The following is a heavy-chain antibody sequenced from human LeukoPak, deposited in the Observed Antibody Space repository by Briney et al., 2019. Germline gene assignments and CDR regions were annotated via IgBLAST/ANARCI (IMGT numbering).Heavy chain of an antibody. J-gene: IGHJ4*02. CDR2: IYYSGST. Sequence: PSETLSLTCTVSGGSISSSSYYWGWIRQPPGKGLEWIGSIYYSGSTYYNPSLKSRVTISVDTSKNQFSLKLSSVTAADTAVYHCARQLGYCSSTSCYADKVDYWGQGTLVTVSS. CDR3: ARQLGYCSSTSCYADKVDY. D-gene: IGHD2-2*01. CDR1: GGSISSSSYY. V-gene: IGHV4-39*01.